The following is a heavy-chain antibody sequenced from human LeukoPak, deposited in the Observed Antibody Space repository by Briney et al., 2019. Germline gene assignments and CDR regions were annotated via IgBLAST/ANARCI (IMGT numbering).Heavy chain of an antibody. Sequence: SETLSLTCAVYGGSFSGYYWSWIRQPPGKGLEWIGEINHSGSTNYNPSLKSRVTISVDTSKNQFSLKLSSVTAADTAVYYCARGLGYCSSTSCSLNWFDPWGQGTLVTVSS. CDR1: GGSFSGYY. CDR2: INHSGST. CDR3: ARGLGYCSSTSCSLNWFDP. J-gene: IGHJ5*02. V-gene: IGHV4-34*01. D-gene: IGHD2-2*01.